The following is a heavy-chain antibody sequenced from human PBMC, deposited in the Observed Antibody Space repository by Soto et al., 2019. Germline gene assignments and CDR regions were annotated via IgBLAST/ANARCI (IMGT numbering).Heavy chain of an antibody. D-gene: IGHD4-17*01. J-gene: IGHJ4*02. CDR1: GGSFSGYY. V-gene: IGHV4-34*01. CDR3: ARGGLGVTTRDY. Sequence: QVQLQQWGAGLLKPSETLSLTCAVYGGSFSGYYWSWIRQPPGKGLEWIGEINHRGSTNYNPSLKSRVTISVDTSKNQFSRKVSSVTAADTAVYSCARGGLGVTTRDYWGQGTPVTVSS. CDR2: INHRGST.